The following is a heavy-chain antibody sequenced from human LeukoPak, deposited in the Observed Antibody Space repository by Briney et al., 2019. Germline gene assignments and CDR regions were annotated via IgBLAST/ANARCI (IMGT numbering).Heavy chain of an antibody. CDR2: IYSGGST. CDR1: GFTVSGNF. J-gene: IGHJ6*02. D-gene: IGHD4-17*01. CDR3: ARDTSSYGDHYGMDV. Sequence: HPGGSLRLSCAASGFTVSGNFMTWVRQAPGKGLEWVSVIYSGGSTYYADSVKGRFTLSRDNSKNTLYLEMNSLRVDDTAVYYCARDTSSYGDHYGMDVWGQGTTVTVSS. V-gene: IGHV3-53*01.